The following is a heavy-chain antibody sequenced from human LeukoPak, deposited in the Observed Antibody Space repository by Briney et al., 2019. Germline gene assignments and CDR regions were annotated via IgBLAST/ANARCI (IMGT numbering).Heavy chain of an antibody. CDR1: GFTFSNYA. J-gene: IGHJ4*02. Sequence: PGGSLRLSCAASGFTFSNYAMHWVRQAPGKGLEWVAVIWYDGSNKYYADSVKGRFTISRDNSKNTLYLQMNSLRAEDTAVYYCARDKAPYSSGWYSFDYWGQGTLVTVSS. V-gene: IGHV3-33*08. CDR2: IWYDGSNK. D-gene: IGHD6-19*01. CDR3: ARDKAPYSSGWYSFDY.